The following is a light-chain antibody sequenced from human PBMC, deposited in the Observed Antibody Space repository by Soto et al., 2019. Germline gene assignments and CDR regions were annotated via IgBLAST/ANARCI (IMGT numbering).Light chain of an antibody. CDR1: QSVSTS. V-gene: IGKV3-15*01. Sequence: EIVMTQSPATLSVSPGERATLSCRASQSVSTSLAWYQQKPGQAPRLLISGASTRATGVPARFSGSGSEADFTLTISSLQSEDFAVYYGQQYNNWWTFGQGTKVEIK. CDR2: GAS. CDR3: QQYNNWWT. J-gene: IGKJ1*01.